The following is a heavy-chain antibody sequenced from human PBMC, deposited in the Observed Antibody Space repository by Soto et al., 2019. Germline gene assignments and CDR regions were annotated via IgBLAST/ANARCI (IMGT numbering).Heavy chain of an antibody. CDR3: ARLGGPVRGYSYGYSATHADY. Sequence: SETLSLTCTVSGGSISSSSYYWGWIRQPPGKGLEWIGSIYYSGSTYYNPSLKSRVTISVDTSKNQFSLKLSSVTAADTAVYYCARLGGPVRGYSYGYSATHADYWGQGTLVTVSS. V-gene: IGHV4-39*01. D-gene: IGHD5-18*01. CDR1: GGSISSSSYY. CDR2: IYYSGST. J-gene: IGHJ4*02.